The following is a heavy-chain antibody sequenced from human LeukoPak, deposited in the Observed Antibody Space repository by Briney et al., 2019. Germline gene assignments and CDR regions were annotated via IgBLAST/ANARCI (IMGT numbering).Heavy chain of an antibody. CDR1: GGSFSGDY. CDR3: ARAFDYYDSSGYYVDY. J-gene: IGHJ4*02. Sequence: SETLSLTCAVYGGSFSGDYWSWIRPPPGKRLEWIGEINHSGSTNYNPSLKSRVTISAGTSKNQFSLKLSSVPAADTAVYYCARAFDYYDSSGYYVDYWGQGTLVTVSS. D-gene: IGHD3-22*01. CDR2: INHSGST. V-gene: IGHV4-34*01.